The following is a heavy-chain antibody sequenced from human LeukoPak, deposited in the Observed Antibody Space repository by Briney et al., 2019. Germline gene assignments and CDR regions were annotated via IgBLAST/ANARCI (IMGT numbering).Heavy chain of an antibody. CDR1: GFTFSSYA. CDR3: ARAFLGELSLPLDF. CDR2: ISGSGGST. Sequence: GGSLRLSCAASGFTFSSYAMSWVRQAPGKGLEWVSAISGSGGSTYYADSVKGRFTISRDNSKNTLYLQMNSLRAEDTAVYYCARAFLGELSLPLDFWGQGILVTVSS. V-gene: IGHV3-23*01. J-gene: IGHJ4*02. D-gene: IGHD3-16*02.